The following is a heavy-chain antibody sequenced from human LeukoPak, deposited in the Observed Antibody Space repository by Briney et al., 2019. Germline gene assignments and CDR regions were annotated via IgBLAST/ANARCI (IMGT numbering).Heavy chain of an antibody. J-gene: IGHJ6*02. CDR3: ARHNYGDLVKHYYYYGMDV. CDR2: IYPDDSDT. V-gene: IGHV5-51*01. D-gene: IGHD4-17*01. CDR1: GYSFTSYW. Sequence: GESLKISYKGSGYSFTSYWIGWVRQMPGKGLEWMGIIYPDDSDTKYSPSFQGQVTISADKSISTAYLQWSSLKASDTAMYYCARHNYGDLVKHYYYYGMDVWGQGTTVTVSS.